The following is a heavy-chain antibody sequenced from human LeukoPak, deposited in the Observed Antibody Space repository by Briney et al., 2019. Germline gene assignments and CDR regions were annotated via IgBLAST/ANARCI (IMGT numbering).Heavy chain of an antibody. CDR2: IYNSGST. Sequence: PSETLSLTCTVSGGSISNYDWSWIRQFPGKGLEWTGYIYNSGSTNYNPSLKSRVTISKDTSKNQFSLKLSSVTAADTAVYYCARHAIYSGDYSFWFDPWGLGTLVTVSS. V-gene: IGHV4-59*08. CDR3: ARHAIYSGDYSFWFDP. D-gene: IGHD1-26*01. J-gene: IGHJ5*02. CDR1: GGSISNYD.